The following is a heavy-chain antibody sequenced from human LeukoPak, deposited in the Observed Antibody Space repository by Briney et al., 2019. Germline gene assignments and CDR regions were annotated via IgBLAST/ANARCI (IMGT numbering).Heavy chain of an antibody. CDR3: AELGITMIGGV. CDR2: ICSSSSYI. D-gene: IGHD3-10*02. CDR1: GFTFSSYS. Sequence: GGSLRLSCAASGFTFSSYSMHWIRQAPGKGLEWVSSICSSSSYIYYADSVRGRFTIFRDNAKNSLYLQMNSLRAEDTAVYYCAELGITMIGGVWGKGTTVTISS. J-gene: IGHJ6*04. V-gene: IGHV3-21*01.